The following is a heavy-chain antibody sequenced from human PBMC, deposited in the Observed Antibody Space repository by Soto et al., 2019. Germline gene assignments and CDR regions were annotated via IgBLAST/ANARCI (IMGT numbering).Heavy chain of an antibody. CDR1: GYTFTSYD. D-gene: IGHD3-9*01. CDR3: ARGPTMYYDILTGYYTRGPEAFDI. CDR2: MNPNSGNT. V-gene: IGHV1-8*01. Sequence: ASVKVSCKASGYTFTSYDINWVRQATGQGLEWMGWMNPNSGNTGYAQKFQGRVTMTRNTSISTAYMEMSSLRSEDTAVYYCARGPTMYYDILTGYYTRGPEAFDIWGQGTMVTVSS. J-gene: IGHJ3*02.